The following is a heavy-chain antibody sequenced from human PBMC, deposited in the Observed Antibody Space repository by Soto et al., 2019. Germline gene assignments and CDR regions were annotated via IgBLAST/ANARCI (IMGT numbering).Heavy chain of an antibody. CDR2: ISSSSSTI. D-gene: IGHD3-10*01. J-gene: IGHJ6*02. CDR1: GFTFSSYS. V-gene: IGHV3-48*02. CDR3: APEWVREGSWFGPQTKYYYGMDV. Sequence: GGSLRLSCAASGFTFSSYSMNWVRQAPGKGLEWVSYISSSSSTIYYADSVKGRFTISRDNAKNSLYLQMNSLRDEDTAVYYCAPEWVREGSWFGPQTKYYYGMDVWGQGTTVTVSS.